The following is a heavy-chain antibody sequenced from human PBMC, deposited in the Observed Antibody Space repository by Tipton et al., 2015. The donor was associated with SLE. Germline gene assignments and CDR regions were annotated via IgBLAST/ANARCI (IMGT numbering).Heavy chain of an antibody. J-gene: IGHJ4*02. V-gene: IGHV3-30-3*01. D-gene: IGHD5-24*01. CDR2: ISYDGSNK. CDR1: GFTFSAYW. CDR3: ARGGDMATILDYYFDY. Sequence: SLRLSCATSGFTFSAYWMTWVRQAPGKGLEWVAVISYDGSNKYYADSVKGRFTISRDNSKNTLFLQMNSLRAEDTAVYYCARGGDMATILDYYFDYWGQGTLVTVSS.